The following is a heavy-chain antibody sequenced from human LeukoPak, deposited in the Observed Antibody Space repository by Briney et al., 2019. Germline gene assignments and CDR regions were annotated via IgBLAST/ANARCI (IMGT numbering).Heavy chain of an antibody. Sequence: SVKVSCKASGGTFSSYGFTWVRQAPGQGLEWVGGIIPIVGITEYAQKFQGRVTITSDESTSTAYMELSSLRSEDTAVYYCARTHGGFPGFFDYWGQGTLVTVSS. CDR3: ARTHGGFPGFFDY. D-gene: IGHD2-15*01. V-gene: IGHV1-69*10. CDR1: GGTFSSYG. CDR2: IIPIVGIT. J-gene: IGHJ4*02.